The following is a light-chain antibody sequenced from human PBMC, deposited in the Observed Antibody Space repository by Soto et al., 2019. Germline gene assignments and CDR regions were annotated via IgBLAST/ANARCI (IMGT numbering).Light chain of an antibody. J-gene: IGLJ3*02. V-gene: IGLV2-23*02. CDR1: SSDVGSYNL. Sequence: QSALTQPASVSGSPGQSITISCTGISSDVGSYNLVSWYQQHPGEAPKLMIYEVTKRPSGVSNRFSGSKSGNTASLTISGLQAEDEADYFCCSYAGSSTWVFGGGTKLTVL. CDR2: EVT. CDR3: CSYAGSSTWV.